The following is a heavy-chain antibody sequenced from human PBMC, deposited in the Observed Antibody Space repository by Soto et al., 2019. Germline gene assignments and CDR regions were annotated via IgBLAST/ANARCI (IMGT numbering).Heavy chain of an antibody. CDR1: GFTFSSYG. CDR3: AKDAAAGLDY. CDR2: ISYDGSNK. V-gene: IGHV3-30*18. J-gene: IGHJ4*02. D-gene: IGHD2-2*01. Sequence: PGGSLRLSFAASGFTFSSYGMHWVRQAPGKGLEWVAVISYDGSNKYYADSVKGRFTISRDNSKNTLYLQMNSLRAEDTAVYYCAKDAAAGLDYWGQGTLVTVSS.